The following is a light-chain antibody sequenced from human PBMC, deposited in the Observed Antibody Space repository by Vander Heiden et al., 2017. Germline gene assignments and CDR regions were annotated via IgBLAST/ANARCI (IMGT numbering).Light chain of an antibody. J-gene: IGLJ2*01. CDR3: CSYAGSYTFA. CDR1: SSDVGGYNY. V-gene: IGLV2-11*01. Sequence: QSALTQPRSVSGSPGQSVTISCTGTSSDVGGYNYVSWYPQHPGKAPKLMIYDVSKRPSGVPDRFSGSKSGNTASLTISGLQAEDEADYYCCSYAGSYTFAFGGGTKLTVL. CDR2: DVS.